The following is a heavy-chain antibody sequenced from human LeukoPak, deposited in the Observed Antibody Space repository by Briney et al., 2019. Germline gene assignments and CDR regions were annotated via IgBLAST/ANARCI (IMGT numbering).Heavy chain of an antibody. J-gene: IGHJ5*02. D-gene: IGHD4-17*01. V-gene: IGHV4-30-4*01. Sequence: SQTLSLTCTVSGSSISSGDYFWSWIRQPPGKGLEWIGYISHSGYTSYNPSLKSRVTISVDTSKNQFSLKLSSVTAADTAVYSCARDHWSGTVTIPGSWFDPWGRGTLVTVAS. CDR1: GSSISSGDYF. CDR3: ARDHWSGTVTIPGSWFDP. CDR2: ISHSGYT.